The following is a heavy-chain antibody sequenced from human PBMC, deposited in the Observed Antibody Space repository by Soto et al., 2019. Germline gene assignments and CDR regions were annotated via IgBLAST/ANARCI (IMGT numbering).Heavy chain of an antibody. CDR3: ARAHRITIFGVVMRAPYYGMDV. CDR1: AFTVSSYS. V-gene: IGHV3-48*02. D-gene: IGHD3-3*01. Sequence: HGGSLRVSCAASAFTVSSYSMNWIRQAPGKGLEWVSYISSSSSTIYYADSVKGRFPISRDNAKNSLYLQMNSLRDEDTAVYYCARAHRITIFGVVMRAPYYGMDVWGQGTTVTVS. J-gene: IGHJ6*02. CDR2: ISSSSSTI.